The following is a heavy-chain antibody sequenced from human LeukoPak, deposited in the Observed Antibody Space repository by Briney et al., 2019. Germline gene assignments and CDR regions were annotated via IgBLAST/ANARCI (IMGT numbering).Heavy chain of an antibody. V-gene: IGHV4-59*08. J-gene: IGHJ3*01. D-gene: IGHD3-16*01. Sequence: SETLSLTCTVSGVSISSHYWSWIRQPPGKGLEWIGYIYNSGSTNYNPSLKSRVTISLNTSKNQFSLHLTSVTAADTAVYSCARDDSGVFDASDGWGQGTVVTVSS. CDR2: IYNSGST. CDR3: ARDDSGVFDASDG. CDR1: GVSISSHY.